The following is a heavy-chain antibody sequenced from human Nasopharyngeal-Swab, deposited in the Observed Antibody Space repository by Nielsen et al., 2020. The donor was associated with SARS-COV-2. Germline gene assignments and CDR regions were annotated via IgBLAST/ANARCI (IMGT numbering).Heavy chain of an antibody. CDR1: GFTFSNYA. V-gene: IGHV3-23*01. CDR3: AKVKSGTSYDAFDI. J-gene: IGHJ3*02. D-gene: IGHD1-26*01. CDR2: IRVSGDTT. Sequence: GGSLRLSCTASGFTFSNYAMTWVRQAPGKGLEWVSSIRVSGDTTYYADSVKGRFTISRDSSKSTLYLQMNSLRAEDTALYYCAKVKSGTSYDAFDIWGQGTMVTVSS.